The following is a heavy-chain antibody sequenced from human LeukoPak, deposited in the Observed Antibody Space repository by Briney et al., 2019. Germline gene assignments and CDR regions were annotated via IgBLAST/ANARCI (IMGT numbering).Heavy chain of an antibody. D-gene: IGHD2-15*01. CDR3: ARGSGSADY. Sequence: ASVKVSCKASGYTFSSSGISWVRQAPGQGLEWMGWISAYNGNTNYAQKLQGRVTMTTDTFTSTAYMELRSLRSEDTAVYYCARGSGSADYWGQGTLVTVSS. V-gene: IGHV1-18*01. J-gene: IGHJ4*02. CDR1: GYTFSSSG. CDR2: ISAYNGNT.